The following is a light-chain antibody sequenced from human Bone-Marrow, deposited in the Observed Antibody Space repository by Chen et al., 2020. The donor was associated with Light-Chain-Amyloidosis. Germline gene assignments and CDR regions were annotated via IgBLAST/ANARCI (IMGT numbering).Light chain of an antibody. Sequence: IVMTQSPLSLAVTPGESASISCTSNQSLMQNNGYNFLDWYLQKPGQSPQLLIYLASDRASGVPDRFSGGGSGKDFTLKITSVEADDVGVYFCMQTLQPLRTFGQGTKLEI. CDR3: MQTLQPLRT. CDR2: LAS. J-gene: IGKJ2*01. CDR1: QSLMQNNGYNF. V-gene: IGKV2-28*01.